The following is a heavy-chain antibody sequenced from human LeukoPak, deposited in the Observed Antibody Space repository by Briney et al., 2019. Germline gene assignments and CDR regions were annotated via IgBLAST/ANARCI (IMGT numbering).Heavy chain of an antibody. D-gene: IGHD3-10*02. V-gene: IGHV3-23*01. Sequence: GGSLRLSCAASGFTFSDFPMIWVRQAPGKGLEWVSSIFPSSDEIHYADSVQGRFTISRDNAKNTLYLQMNSLRAEDTAVYYCAKFFTGEYVRAFDVWGQGTMVTVSS. CDR1: GFTFSDFP. CDR3: AKFFTGEYVRAFDV. CDR2: IFPSSDEI. J-gene: IGHJ3*01.